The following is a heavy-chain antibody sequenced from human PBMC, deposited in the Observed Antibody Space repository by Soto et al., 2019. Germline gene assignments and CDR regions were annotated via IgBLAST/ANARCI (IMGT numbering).Heavy chain of an antibody. Sequence: PGGSLRLSCAASGSTFSSYWMHWVGQAPGKGLVWVSRINSDGSSTSYADSVKGRFTISRDNAKNTLYLQMNSLRAEDTAVYYCARGARYCSSTSCYINWFDPWGQGTLVTVSS. D-gene: IGHD2-2*02. CDR2: INSDGSST. J-gene: IGHJ5*02. CDR3: ARGARYCSSTSCYINWFDP. V-gene: IGHV3-74*01. CDR1: GSTFSSYW.